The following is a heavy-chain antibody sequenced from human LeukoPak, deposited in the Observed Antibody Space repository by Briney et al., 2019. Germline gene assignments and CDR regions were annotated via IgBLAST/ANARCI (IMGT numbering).Heavy chain of an antibody. CDR1: GFTFSNAW. J-gene: IGHJ4*02. CDR2: IKSKTDGGTT. D-gene: IGHD2-15*01. CDR3: TTLTVQIGYCSGGSCYSWDY. Sequence: GGSLRLSCAASGFTFSNAWMSWVRQAPGKGLEWVGRIKSKTDGGTTDYAAPVKGRFTISRDDSKNTLYLQMNSLKTEDTAVYYCTTLTVQIGYCSGGSCYSWDYWGQGTLVTVSP. V-gene: IGHV3-15*01.